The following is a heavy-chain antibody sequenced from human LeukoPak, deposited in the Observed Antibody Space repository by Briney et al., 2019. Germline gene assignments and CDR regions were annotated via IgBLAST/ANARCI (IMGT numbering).Heavy chain of an antibody. CDR2: ISYDGSNK. CDR3: AKAAYIVVVVAPLDY. V-gene: IGHV3-30*18. CDR1: GFTFSSYG. Sequence: GGSLRLSCAVSGFTFSSYGMHWVRQAPGKGLEWVAVISYDGSNKYYADSVKGRFTISRDNSKNTLYLQMNSLRAEDTAVYYCAKAAYIVVVVAPLDYWGQGTLVTVSS. J-gene: IGHJ4*02. D-gene: IGHD2-15*01.